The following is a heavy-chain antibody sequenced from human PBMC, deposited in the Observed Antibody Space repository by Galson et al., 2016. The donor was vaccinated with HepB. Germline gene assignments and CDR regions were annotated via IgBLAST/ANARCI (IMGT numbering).Heavy chain of an antibody. CDR1: GFTFSDFD. V-gene: IGHV3-30-3*01. Sequence: SLRLSCAASGFTFSDFDMHWVRQAPGKGLEWVAFISYEGSKKYYADSVKGRFTISRDNSKNTLYVQMNSLRPGGTAVYFCARNRDIVATKQYYFDYWGQGTLVTVSS. CDR3: ARNRDIVATKQYYFDY. J-gene: IGHJ4*02. D-gene: IGHD5-12*01. CDR2: ISYEGSKK.